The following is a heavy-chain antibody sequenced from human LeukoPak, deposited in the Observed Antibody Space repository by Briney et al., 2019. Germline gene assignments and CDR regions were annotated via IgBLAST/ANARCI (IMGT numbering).Heavy chain of an antibody. V-gene: IGHV4-59*01. CDR3: ARGTVEMATIPDY. CDR1: GGSISSYY. CDR2: IYYSGST. J-gene: IGHJ4*02. D-gene: IGHD5-24*01. Sequence: SETLSLTCTVPGGSISSYYWSWIRQPPGKGLEWIGYIYYSGSTNYNPSLKSRVTISVDTSKNQFSLKLSSVTAADTAVYYCARGTVEMATIPDYWGQGTLVTVSS.